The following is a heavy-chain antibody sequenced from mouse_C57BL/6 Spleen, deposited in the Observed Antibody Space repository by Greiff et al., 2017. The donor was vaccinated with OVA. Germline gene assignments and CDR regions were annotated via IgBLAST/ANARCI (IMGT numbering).Heavy chain of an antibody. J-gene: IGHJ2*01. V-gene: IGHV1-69*01. D-gene: IGHD2-4*01. CDR2: IDPSDSYT. CDR1: GYTFTSYW. Sequence: VQLQQSGAELVMPGASVKLSCKASGYTFTSYWMHWVKQRPGQGLEWIGEIDPSDSYTNYNQKFKGKSTLTVDKSSSTAYMQLSSLTSEDSAVYYCARSYDYDYWGQGTTLTVSS. CDR3: ARSYDYDY.